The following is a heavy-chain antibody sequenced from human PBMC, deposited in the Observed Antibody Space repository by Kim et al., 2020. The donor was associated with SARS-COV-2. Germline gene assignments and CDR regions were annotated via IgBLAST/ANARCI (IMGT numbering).Heavy chain of an antibody. CDR1: GFIFDDYT. Sequence: GGSLRLSCAASGFIFDDYTMHWVRQAPGKGLEWVSGITWSGGTIDYADSVKGRFTISRDNAKNSLYLQMNNLRAEDTALYYCAKDMAGGSGTCMDVWGQGTTVTVSS. D-gene: IGHD3-10*01. CDR3: AKDMAGGSGTCMDV. J-gene: IGHJ6*02. CDR2: ITWSGGTI. V-gene: IGHV3-9*01.